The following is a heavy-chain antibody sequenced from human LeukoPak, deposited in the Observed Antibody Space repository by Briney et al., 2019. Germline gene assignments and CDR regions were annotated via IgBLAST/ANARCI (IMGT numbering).Heavy chain of an antibody. J-gene: IGHJ4*02. V-gene: IGHV1-69*04. CDR3: ARDPGYSSGWSYDY. D-gene: IGHD6-19*01. CDR1: GGTFSSYA. CDR2: IIPILGIA. Sequence: GASVKVSCKASGGTFSSYAISWVRQAPGQGLEWMGRIIPILGIANYAQKFQGRVTITADKSTSTAYMELSSLRSEDTAVYYCARDPGYSSGWSYDYWGQGTLVTVSS.